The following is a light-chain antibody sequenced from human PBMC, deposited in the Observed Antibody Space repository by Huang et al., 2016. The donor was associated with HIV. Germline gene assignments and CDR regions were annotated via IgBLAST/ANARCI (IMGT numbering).Light chain of an antibody. Sequence: EIVLTQSPATLSVSPGETAILSCRASQSVSSNLAWYQQKPGQPPRLLMYGASLSATGVPDKFSGSGSGTDFTLTISSLQSEDFAIYYCQQYNDWPPFTFGPGTKLDI. V-gene: IGKV3-15*01. CDR1: QSVSSN. CDR2: GAS. CDR3: QQYNDWPPFT. J-gene: IGKJ3*01.